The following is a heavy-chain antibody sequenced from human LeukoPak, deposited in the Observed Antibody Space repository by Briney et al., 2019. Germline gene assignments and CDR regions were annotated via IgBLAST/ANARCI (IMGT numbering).Heavy chain of an antibody. V-gene: IGHV3-21*01. CDR2: ISSSSSYI. Sequence: GGSLRLSCAASGFTFSSYSMNWVRQAPGKGLEWVSSISSSSSYIHYADSVRGRFTISRDNAKNSLYLQMNSLRAEDTAVYYCARASAAYDYSNYWGQGTLVTVSS. J-gene: IGHJ4*02. CDR1: GFTFSSYS. D-gene: IGHD4-11*01. CDR3: ARASAAYDYSNY.